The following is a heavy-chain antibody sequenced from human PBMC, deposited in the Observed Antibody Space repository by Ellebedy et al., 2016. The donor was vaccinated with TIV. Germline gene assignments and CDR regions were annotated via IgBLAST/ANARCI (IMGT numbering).Heavy chain of an antibody. CDR1: GFTFSDHY. J-gene: IGHJ5*02. CDR2: TDHDGRVK. CDR3: ARDDWGPAGP. D-gene: IGHD3-9*01. V-gene: IGHV3-7*03. Sequence: PGGSLRLSCAASGFTFSDHYMDWVRQAPGKGLEWVANTDHDGRVKFYVDSVEGRFTISRDNAKNSLYLQMNSLRAEDTAVYYCARDDWGPAGPWGQGTLVTVSS.